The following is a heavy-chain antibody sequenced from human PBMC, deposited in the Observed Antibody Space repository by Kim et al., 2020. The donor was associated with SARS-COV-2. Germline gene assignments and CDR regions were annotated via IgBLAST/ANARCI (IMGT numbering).Heavy chain of an antibody. CDR1: GGSFSGYY. CDR2: INHSGST. V-gene: IGHV4-34*01. J-gene: IGHJ4*02. CDR3: ARLSITMVRGVITPFDY. Sequence: SETLSLTCAVYGGSFSGYYWSWIRQPPGKGLEWIGEINHSGSTNYNPSLKSRVTISVDTSKNQFSLKLSSVTAADTAVYYCARLSITMVRGVITPFDYWGQRTLVTVSS. D-gene: IGHD3-10*01.